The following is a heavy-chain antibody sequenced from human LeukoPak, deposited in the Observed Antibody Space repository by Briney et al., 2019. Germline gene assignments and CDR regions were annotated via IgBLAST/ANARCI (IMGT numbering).Heavy chain of an antibody. CDR1: GGSISSGGYS. CDR3: AKMSTAEVCFDY. V-gene: IGHV4-30-4*07. D-gene: IGHD5-24*01. J-gene: IGHJ4*02. Sequence: SETLSLTCTVSGGSISSGGYSWSWLRQPPGKGLEWIGYISYSGSTYYNPSLKSRVTMSLDTSKNQFSLKLSSVTAADTAVYYCAKMSTAEVCFDYWGQGTLVTVSS. CDR2: ISYSGST.